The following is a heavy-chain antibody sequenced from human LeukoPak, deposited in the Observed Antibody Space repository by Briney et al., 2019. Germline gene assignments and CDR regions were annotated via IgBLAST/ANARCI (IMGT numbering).Heavy chain of an antibody. CDR1: GGSISSYY. V-gene: IGHV4-59*01. CDR2: IYYSGST. Sequence: PSETLSLTCTVSGGSISSYYWSWIRQPPGKGLEWIGYIYYSGSTNYNPSLKSRVTISVDTSKNQFSLKLSSVTAADTAVYYCARGGVGPSVRGAFDIWGQGTMVTVSP. CDR3: ARGGVGPSVRGAFDI. J-gene: IGHJ3*02. D-gene: IGHD1-26*01.